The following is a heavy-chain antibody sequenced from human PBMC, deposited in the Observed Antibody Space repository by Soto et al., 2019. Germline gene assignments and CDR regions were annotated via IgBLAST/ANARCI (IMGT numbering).Heavy chain of an antibody. CDR2: MNPNSGNT. CDR1: GYTFTSYD. J-gene: IGHJ3*02. D-gene: IGHD2-15*01. V-gene: IGHV1-8*01. CDR3: ARAKGERYCSGGSCYPKGDAFDI. Sequence: QVQLVQSGAEVKKPGASVKVSCKASGYTFTSYDINWVRQATGQGLEWMGWMNPNSGNTGYAQKFQGRVTMTRTTSKSTANMERSSLRSEDTAVYYCARAKGERYCSGGSCYPKGDAFDIWGQGTMVTVSS.